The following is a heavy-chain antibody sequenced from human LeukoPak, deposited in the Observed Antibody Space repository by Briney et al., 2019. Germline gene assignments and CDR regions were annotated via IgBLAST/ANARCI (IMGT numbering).Heavy chain of an antibody. CDR2: ISHGSGSI. V-gene: IGHV3-21*01. D-gene: IGHD2-2*01. J-gene: IGHJ5*02. CDR1: GFTFSSYS. Sequence: GGSLRLSCAASGFTFSSYSMNWVRQAPGKGLEWVSSISHGSGSIYYADSVKGRFAISRDNAKNSLYLQMNSLRAEDTAVYYCARDLQIVVGAAARGRGPFDPWGQGTLVSVSS. CDR3: ARDLQIVVGAAARGRGPFDP.